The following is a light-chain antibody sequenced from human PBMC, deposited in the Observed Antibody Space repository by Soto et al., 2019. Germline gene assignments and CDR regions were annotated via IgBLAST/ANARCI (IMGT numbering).Light chain of an antibody. V-gene: IGLV1-47*01. Sequence: QSVLTQPPSASGTPGQRVTISCSGSSSSIGSNYVYWYQQLPGTGPKLLIYRNNQRPSGVPDRFSGSKSGTSASLAISGLRSEDEAYYYCAAWDDSLSGVEFGGGTKLTVL. CDR3: AAWDDSLSGVE. CDR1: SSSIGSNY. J-gene: IGLJ2*01. CDR2: RNN.